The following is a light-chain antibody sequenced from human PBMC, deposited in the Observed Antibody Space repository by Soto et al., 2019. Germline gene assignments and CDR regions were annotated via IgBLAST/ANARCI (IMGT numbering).Light chain of an antibody. J-gene: IGLJ1*01. CDR1: SSDVGGYNY. Sequence: QSVLTQPPSASGSPGQSVTISCTGTSSDVGGYNYVSWYQHHPGKAPKLLIYEVSKRPSGVPDRFSGPKSGNTASLTVSGLQAEDEADYYCSSYAGSNIPYVFGTGTKVTVL. CDR3: SSYAGSNIPYV. CDR2: EVS. V-gene: IGLV2-8*01.